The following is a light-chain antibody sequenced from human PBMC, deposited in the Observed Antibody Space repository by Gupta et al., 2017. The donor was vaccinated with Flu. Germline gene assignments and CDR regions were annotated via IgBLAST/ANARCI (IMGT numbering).Light chain of an antibody. CDR2: SAS. V-gene: IGKV1-39*01. CDR1: QTISNY. J-gene: IGKJ3*01. CDR3: LQGATTPLT. Sequence: DIQLAKSSSAMSATVGDRVTITCRASQTISNYLFWYQQKLGKAPRLLISSASHMEGGVPSRFSGSGAGTDFTLTIDSLQPDDFATYYCLQGATTPLTFGPGTSVHIQ.